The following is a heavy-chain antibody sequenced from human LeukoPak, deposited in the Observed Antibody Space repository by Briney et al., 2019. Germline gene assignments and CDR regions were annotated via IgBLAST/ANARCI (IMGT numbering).Heavy chain of an antibody. CDR1: GGFFSGYY. V-gene: IGHV4-34*01. Sequence: SETLSLTCAVYGGFFSGYYWSWIRQPPGKGLEWIGEINHSGSTNYNPSLKSRVTISVDTSKNQFSLKLSSVTAADTAVYYCARLHLVSTGWHPMADSWGQGTLVTVSS. CDR3: ARLHLVSTGWHPMADS. CDR2: INHSGST. D-gene: IGHD6-19*01. J-gene: IGHJ4*02.